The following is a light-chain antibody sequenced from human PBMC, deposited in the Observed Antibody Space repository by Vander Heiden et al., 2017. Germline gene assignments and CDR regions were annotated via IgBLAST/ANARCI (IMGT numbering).Light chain of an antibody. J-gene: IGLJ1*01. V-gene: IGLV3-1*01. CDR2: QDS. CDR3: QAWDSSSPV. CDR1: KLGDKY. Sequence: SYELTQPPSVSVSPGQTASITCSGDKLGDKYACWYQQKPGQSPVLCIYQDSKRPSGIPERFSGSNSGTTATLTISGTQAMDESYYYCQAWDSSSPVFGTGTKLTVL.